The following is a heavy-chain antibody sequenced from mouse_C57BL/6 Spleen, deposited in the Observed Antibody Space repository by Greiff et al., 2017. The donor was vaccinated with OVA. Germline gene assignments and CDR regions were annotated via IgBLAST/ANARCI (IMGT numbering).Heavy chain of an antibody. V-gene: IGHV1-12*01. CDR2: IYPGNGDT. D-gene: IGHD2-4*01. CDR1: GYTFTSYN. J-gene: IGHJ4*01. CDR3: ARFYYDYDGQYYYAMDY. Sequence: QVQLQQSGAELVRPGASVKMSCKASGYTFTSYNMHWVKQTPRQGLEWIGAIYPGNGDTSYNQKFKGKATLTVDKSSSTAYMQLSSLTSEDSAVYFCARFYYDYDGQYYYAMDYWGQGTSVTVSS.